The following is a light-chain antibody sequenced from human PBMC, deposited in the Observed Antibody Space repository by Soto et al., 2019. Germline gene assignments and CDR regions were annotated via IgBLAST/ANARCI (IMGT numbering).Light chain of an antibody. V-gene: IGKV1-39*01. CDR3: QESYGVPPT. Sequence: DTPTTQSPSSLSASVGDTVTITCRTSRYISSYLNWYQQKPGKAPKLLIYAASSVQSGVPARFSGSGSGTHFTLTISSLQPEDFATYYCQESYGVPPTFGGGTKVEIK. CDR1: RYISSY. J-gene: IGKJ4*01. CDR2: AAS.